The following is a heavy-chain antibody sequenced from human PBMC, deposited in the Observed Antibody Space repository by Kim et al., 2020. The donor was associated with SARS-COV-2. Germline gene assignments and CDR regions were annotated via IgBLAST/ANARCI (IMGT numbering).Heavy chain of an antibody. CDR3: AKDMGIAVAWGAFDI. Sequence: DSVKGRFTISRDNSKNTLYLQMNSLRAEDTAVYYCAKDMGIAVAWGAFDIWGQGTMVTVSS. D-gene: IGHD6-19*01. V-gene: IGHV3-23*01. J-gene: IGHJ3*02.